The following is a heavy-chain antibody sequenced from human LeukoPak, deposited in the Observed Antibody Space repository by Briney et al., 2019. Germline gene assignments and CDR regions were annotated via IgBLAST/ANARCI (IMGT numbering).Heavy chain of an antibody. V-gene: IGHV3-30-3*01. D-gene: IGHD6-19*01. CDR2: ISYDGSNK. CDR3: ARDHSSGWPDAFDI. CDR1: GFTFSSYA. Sequence: PGRSLRLSCAASGFTFSSYAMHWVRQAPGKGLEWVAVISYDGSNKYYADSVKGRFTISRDNAKNSLYLQMNSLRAEDTAVYYCARDHSSGWPDAFDIWGQGTMVTVSS. J-gene: IGHJ3*02.